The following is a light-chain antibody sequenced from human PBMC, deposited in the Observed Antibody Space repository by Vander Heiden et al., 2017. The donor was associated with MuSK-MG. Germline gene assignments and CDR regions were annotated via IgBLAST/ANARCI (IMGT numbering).Light chain of an antibody. CDR2: TTS. Sequence: DIQMTQSPSSLSASVGDRVTITCRTSQSVTSYLNWYQHKPGKAPKVLIYTTSHLQSGVPSRFSGGGSATNFTLTISRLQPEDFATYYCQQSDRTPTTFGQGTKVEIK. CDR1: QSVTSY. J-gene: IGKJ1*01. CDR3: QQSDRTPTT. V-gene: IGKV1-39*01.